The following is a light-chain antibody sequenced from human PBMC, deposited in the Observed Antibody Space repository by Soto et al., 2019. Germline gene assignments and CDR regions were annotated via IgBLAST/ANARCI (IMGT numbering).Light chain of an antibody. CDR3: CSYAGSYTFYV. V-gene: IGLV2-11*01. CDR2: DVS. J-gene: IGLJ1*01. CDR1: SSDVGGYNY. Sequence: QSALTQPRSVSGSPGQSVTISCTGTSSDVGGYNYVSWYQQHPGKAPKVMIYDVSKRPSGVPDRFSGSKSGNTASLTISGLQAEDEADYYCCSYAGSYTFYVFGTGTKLTV.